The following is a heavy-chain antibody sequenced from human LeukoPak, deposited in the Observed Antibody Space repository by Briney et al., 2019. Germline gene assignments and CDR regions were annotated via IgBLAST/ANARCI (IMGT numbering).Heavy chain of an antibody. Sequence: GGSLRLSCAASGFTFSSYSMNWVRQAPGKGLEWVSSISSSSSYIYYADSVKGRFTISRDLSRNTLYLQMNSLRGEDTAVYYCVKSHSSSWSVLDCWGQGTLVTVSS. CDR3: VKSHSSSWSVLDC. D-gene: IGHD6-13*01. V-gene: IGHV3-21*01. CDR1: GFTFSSYS. CDR2: ISSSSSYI. J-gene: IGHJ4*02.